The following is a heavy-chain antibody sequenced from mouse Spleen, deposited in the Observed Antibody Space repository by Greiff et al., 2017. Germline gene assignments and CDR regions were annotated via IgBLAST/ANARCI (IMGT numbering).Heavy chain of an antibody. CDR2: ISSGGSYT. D-gene: IGHD1-1*01. CDR3: TRDQFYYYGSSYVAY. Sequence: DVKLVESGGGLVKPGGSLKLSCAASGFTFSSYTMSWVRQTPEKRLEWVATISSGGSYTYYPDSVKGRFTISRDNAKNTLYLQMSSLKSEDTAMYYCTRDQFYYYGSSYVAYWGQGTLVTVSA. J-gene: IGHJ3*01. V-gene: IGHV5-6-4*01. CDR1: GFTFSSYT.